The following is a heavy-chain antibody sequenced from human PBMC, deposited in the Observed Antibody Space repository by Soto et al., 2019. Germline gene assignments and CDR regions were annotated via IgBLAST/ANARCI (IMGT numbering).Heavy chain of an antibody. J-gene: IGHJ4*02. Sequence: QVQLVGSGGGLVKPGGSLRLSCAASVFTFSDYYMTWIRQAPGKGLEWLSSISSSGSTISYADSVKGRFIISRDNAKNSLYLELNSLRAEDTAVYYCPRSLTYGNYYFDFWGQGTLVTVSS. D-gene: IGHD3-10*01. V-gene: IGHV3-11*01. CDR1: VFTFSDYY. CDR3: PRSLTYGNYYFDF. CDR2: ISSSGSTI.